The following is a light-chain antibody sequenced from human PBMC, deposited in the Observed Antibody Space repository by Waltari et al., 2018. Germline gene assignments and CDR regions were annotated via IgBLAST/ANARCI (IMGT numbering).Light chain of an antibody. V-gene: IGKV3-11*01. CDR3: QQRSGWPPT. J-gene: IGKJ4*01. CDR2: ESS. CDR1: QSIDYF. Sequence: EIVLTQSPATLSLSPGERATLYCRASQSIDYFLAWYQQKPGQAPRLLIYESSNRATDIPARFSGSGSGTDFTLTISSLEPEEFAVYYCQQRSGWPPTFGGGTKVDI.